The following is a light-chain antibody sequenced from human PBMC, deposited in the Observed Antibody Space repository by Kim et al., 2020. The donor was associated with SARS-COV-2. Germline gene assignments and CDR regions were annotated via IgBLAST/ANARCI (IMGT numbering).Light chain of an antibody. CDR3: QHYGTASGA. V-gene: IGKV3-20*01. CDR2: GAS. CDR1: QSVSSTF. J-gene: IGKJ1*01. Sequence: EIVLTQSPGTLSLSPGERATLSCRASQSVSSTFLAWYQQKPGQAPRLLIYGASRRATGIPDRFSGSGSGTDFTLSISRLESEDFAVYYCQHYGTASGAFGQGTKMDIK.